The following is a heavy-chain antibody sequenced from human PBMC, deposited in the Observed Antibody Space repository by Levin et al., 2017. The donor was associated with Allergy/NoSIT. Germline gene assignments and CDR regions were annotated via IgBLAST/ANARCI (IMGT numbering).Heavy chain of an antibody. Sequence: GGSLRLSCKGSGNSFNTYWIGWVRQMPGKGLEWVGIIYPHDSDTRYSPSFQGQVTISADKSINTAYLQWSSLKASDTAIHYCARSEMRGGRFDPWGQGTLVTVSS. V-gene: IGHV5-51*01. CDR1: GNSFNTYW. CDR3: ARSEMRGGRFDP. CDR2: IYPHDSDT. D-gene: IGHD4-23*01. J-gene: IGHJ5*02.